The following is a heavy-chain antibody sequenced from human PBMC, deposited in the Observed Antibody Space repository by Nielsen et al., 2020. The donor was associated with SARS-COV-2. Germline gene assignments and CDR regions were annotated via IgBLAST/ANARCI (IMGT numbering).Heavy chain of an antibody. D-gene: IGHD6-19*01. CDR1: GFTFSSYA. Sequence: GESLKISCAASGFTFSSYAMSWVRQAPGKGLEWVSAISGSGGSTYYADSVKGRFTISRDNSKNTLYLQMNSLRAEDTAVYYCAKDRHSAAVAGTDYFDYWGQGTLVTVSS. J-gene: IGHJ4*02. CDR3: AKDRHSAAVAGTDYFDY. CDR2: ISGSGGST. V-gene: IGHV3-23*01.